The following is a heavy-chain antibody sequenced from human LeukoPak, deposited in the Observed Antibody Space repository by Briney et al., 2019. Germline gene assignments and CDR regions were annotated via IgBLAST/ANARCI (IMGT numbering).Heavy chain of an antibody. V-gene: IGHV3-23*01. D-gene: IGHD3-10*01. CDR3: ARCYTYGTTWFGGLDV. CDR2: ISGSGGST. Sequence: GGSLRLSCAASGFTFSSYAMSWVRLAPGKGLEWVSAISGSGGSTYYADSVKGRFTISRDNSKNTLYLQMNSLRAEDTAVYYCARCYTYGTTWFGGLDVWGQGTTVTVSS. J-gene: IGHJ6*02. CDR1: GFTFSSYA.